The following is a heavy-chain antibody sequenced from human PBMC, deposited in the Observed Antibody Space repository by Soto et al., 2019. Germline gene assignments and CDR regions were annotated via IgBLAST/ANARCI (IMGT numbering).Heavy chain of an antibody. Sequence: EVKLVESGGGLAQPGGSLRLSCAASGFTFSNYWMYWVRQAPGQGLVWVSRINSDGSVSRYADSVKGRLTISRDNVKNTLYLQMNSLRVEDTAVYYCARGDCVGGSCYSLASSFYYYMDVWGKGTTVTVFS. CDR1: GFTFSNYW. CDR2: INSDGSVS. V-gene: IGHV3-74*01. J-gene: IGHJ6*03. D-gene: IGHD2-15*01. CDR3: ARGDCVGGSCYSLASSFYYYMDV.